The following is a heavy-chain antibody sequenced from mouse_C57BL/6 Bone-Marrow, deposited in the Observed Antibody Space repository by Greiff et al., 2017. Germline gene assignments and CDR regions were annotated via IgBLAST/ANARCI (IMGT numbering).Heavy chain of an antibody. CDR1: GYTFTDYY. D-gene: IGHD1-1*01. V-gene: IGHV1-84*01. CDR3: AREVYGSGSYYFDY. Sequence: LMESGPELVKPGASVKISCKASGYTFTDYYINWVKQTPGQGLEWIGWIYPGSGNTKYTDKFKGKATLTVDTSSSTAYMQLSNLTSEDTAVYFCAREVYGSGSYYFDYWGQGTTLTVSS. J-gene: IGHJ2*01. CDR2: IYPGSGNT.